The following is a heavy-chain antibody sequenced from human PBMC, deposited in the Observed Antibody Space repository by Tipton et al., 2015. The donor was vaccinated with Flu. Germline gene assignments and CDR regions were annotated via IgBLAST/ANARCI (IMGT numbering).Heavy chain of an antibody. V-gene: IGHV4-39*07. CDR3: SYYASRLTLDY. J-gene: IGHJ4*02. D-gene: IGHD3-16*01. Sequence: TLSLTCNVSGGFIRTSTYSWAWIRQPPGKGLEWIASVSYSGTTYYTPSLTSRVTISVDGSMNQISLRLSSVTAADTAIYYCSYYASRLTLDYWGQGTLVTVSS. CDR1: GGFIRTSTYS. CDR2: VSYSGTT.